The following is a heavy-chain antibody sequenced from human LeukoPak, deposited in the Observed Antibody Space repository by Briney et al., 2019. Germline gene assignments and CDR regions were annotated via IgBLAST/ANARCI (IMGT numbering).Heavy chain of an antibody. J-gene: IGHJ3*02. V-gene: IGHV3-23*01. CDR2: ISDTGGST. D-gene: IGHD6-19*01. Sequence: PGGSLRLSCAAYGYIFENYAMSWVRQAPGKGLEWVSGISDTGGSTYYADSVKGRFTISRDNAKNSLYLQMNSLRAEDTAVYYCASFGGWSYDAFDIWGQGTMVTVSS. CDR1: GYIFENYA. CDR3: ASFGGWSYDAFDI.